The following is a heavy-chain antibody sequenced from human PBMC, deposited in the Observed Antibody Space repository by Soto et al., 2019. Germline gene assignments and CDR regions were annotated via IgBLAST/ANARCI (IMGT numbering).Heavy chain of an antibody. Sequence: LRLSCAASGFTFSSYWMSWVRQAPGKGLEWVANIKQDGSEKYYVDSVKGRFTISRDNAKNSLYLQMNSLRAEDTAVYYCARDRGVIITEQYYFDYWGQGTQVTVSS. CDR3: ARDRGVIITEQYYFDY. D-gene: IGHD3-10*01. J-gene: IGHJ4*02. CDR2: IKQDGSEK. CDR1: GFTFSSYW. V-gene: IGHV3-7*01.